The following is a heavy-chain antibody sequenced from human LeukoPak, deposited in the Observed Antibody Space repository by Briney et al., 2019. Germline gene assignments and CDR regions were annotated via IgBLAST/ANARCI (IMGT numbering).Heavy chain of an antibody. CDR3: ARGTRNYMVRGVIAYNWFDP. V-gene: IGHV4-34*01. Sequence: SETLSLTCAVYGGSFSGYYWSWIRQPPGKGLEWIGEINHSGSTNYNPSLKSRVTISVDTSKNQFSLKLSSVTAADTAVYYSARGTRNYMVRGVIAYNWFDPWGQGTLVTVSS. CDR1: GGSFSGYY. D-gene: IGHD3-10*01. CDR2: INHSGST. J-gene: IGHJ5*02.